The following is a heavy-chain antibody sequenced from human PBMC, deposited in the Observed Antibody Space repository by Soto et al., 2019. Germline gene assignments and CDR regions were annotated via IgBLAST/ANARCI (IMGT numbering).Heavy chain of an antibody. J-gene: IGHJ4*02. CDR1: GGSFSGYY. V-gene: IGHV4-34*01. CDR2: INHSGST. CDR3: ARSDYYGSGSYYKVPNFDY. D-gene: IGHD3-10*01. Sequence: SETLSLTCAVYGGSFSGYYWSWIRQPPGKGLEWIGEINHSGSTNYNPSLKSGVTISVDTSKNQFSLKLSSVTAADTAVYYCARSDYYGSGSYYKVPNFDYWGQGTLVTVSS.